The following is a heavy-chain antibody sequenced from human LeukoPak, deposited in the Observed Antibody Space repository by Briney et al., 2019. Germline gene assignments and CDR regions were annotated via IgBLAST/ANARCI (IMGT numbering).Heavy chain of an antibody. V-gene: IGHV4-61*02. Sequence: SETLSLTCTASGGSISSGSYHWSWLRQPAGKGLEWVGRIYTSGSTNYNPSLKSRVTISVDTSKNQFSLKLSSVTAADTAVYYCARISDSGWYVFDYWGQGTLVTVSS. D-gene: IGHD6-19*01. CDR1: GGSISSGSYH. J-gene: IGHJ4*02. CDR2: IYTSGST. CDR3: ARISDSGWYVFDY.